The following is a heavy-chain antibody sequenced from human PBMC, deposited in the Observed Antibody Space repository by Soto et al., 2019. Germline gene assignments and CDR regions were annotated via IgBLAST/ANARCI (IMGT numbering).Heavy chain of an antibody. D-gene: IGHD5-12*01. Sequence: GGSLRLSCAASGFTFSSYAISWVRQAPGKGLEWVSAISGSGGSTYYADSVKGRFTISRDNSKNTLYLQMNSLRGEDTAVYYCAKNGGRVATIFVVWWGQGTLVTVSS. V-gene: IGHV3-23*01. J-gene: IGHJ4*02. CDR1: GFTFSSYA. CDR3: AKNGGRVATIFVVW. CDR2: ISGSGGST.